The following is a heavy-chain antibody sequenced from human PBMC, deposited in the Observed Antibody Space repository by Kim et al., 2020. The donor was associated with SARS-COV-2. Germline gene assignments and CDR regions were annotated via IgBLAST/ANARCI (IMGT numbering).Heavy chain of an antibody. Sequence: ADSVNGRFTISRDNPKNTLYLQMNRLRAEDTAVYYCAKTGTGAFYYFDYWGQGTLVTVSS. V-gene: IGHV3-23*03. CDR3: AKTGTGAFYYFDY. J-gene: IGHJ4*02. D-gene: IGHD2-8*02.